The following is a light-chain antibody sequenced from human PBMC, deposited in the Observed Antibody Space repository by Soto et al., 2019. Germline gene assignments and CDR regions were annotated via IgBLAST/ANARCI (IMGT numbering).Light chain of an antibody. CDR2: GAS. V-gene: IGKV1D-16*01. CDR1: QGIGTW. CDR3: QPYNSYPPS. J-gene: IGKJ4*01. Sequence: DIQNNQTTSSLSASVGDRVTITCRASQGIGTWLAWYQQKPEKAPKSLISGASNLQSGVPSRFSGSGSGTDFTLTISSLQPEDCATYYCQPYNSYPPSFGGGTQDDIK.